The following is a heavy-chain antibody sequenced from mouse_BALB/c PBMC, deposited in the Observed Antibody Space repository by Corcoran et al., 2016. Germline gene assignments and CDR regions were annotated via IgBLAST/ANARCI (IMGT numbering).Heavy chain of an antibody. D-gene: IGHD1-2*01. J-gene: IGHJ4*01. Sequence: QVTLKESGPGILQPSRTLSLTCSFSGFSLSTSGMGVSWIRQPSGKGLEWLAHIYWDDDKRYNPSLKSRLTIAKDTSSNQVFLKITSVDTADTATYYCARRRGSITTAYYAMDYWGQGTSVTVSS. V-gene: IGHV8-12*01. CDR2: IYWDDDK. CDR1: GFSLSTSGMG. CDR3: ARRRGSITTAYYAMDY.